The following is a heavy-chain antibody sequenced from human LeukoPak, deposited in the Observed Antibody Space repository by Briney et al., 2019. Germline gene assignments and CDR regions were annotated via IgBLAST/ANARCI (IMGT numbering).Heavy chain of an antibody. CDR2: VYYTGST. Sequence: SETLSLTCTVSGDSVSSASYYWSWIRQPPGKGLEWIAYVYYTGSTSYNPSLKSRVTISLDMSKNQFSLKLSSVTTADTAVYYCARTQYCSSSTSCYFGYFDYWGQGTLVTVSS. D-gene: IGHD2-2*01. V-gene: IGHV4-61*01. CDR1: GDSVSSASYY. CDR3: ARTQYCSSSTSCYFGYFDY. J-gene: IGHJ4*02.